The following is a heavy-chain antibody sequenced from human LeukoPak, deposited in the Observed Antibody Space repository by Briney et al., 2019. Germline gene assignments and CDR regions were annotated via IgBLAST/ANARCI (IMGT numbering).Heavy chain of an antibody. J-gene: IGHJ4*02. Sequence: PSETLSLTCAVYGGSFSGYYWSWIRQPPGKGLEWIGYIYYSGSTNYNPSLKSRVTISVDTSKNQFSLKLSSVTAADTAVYYCARSLGWLQNTDFFDYWGQGTLVTVSS. CDR2: IYYSGST. D-gene: IGHD5-24*01. CDR3: ARSLGWLQNTDFFDY. CDR1: GGSFSGYY. V-gene: IGHV4-59*01.